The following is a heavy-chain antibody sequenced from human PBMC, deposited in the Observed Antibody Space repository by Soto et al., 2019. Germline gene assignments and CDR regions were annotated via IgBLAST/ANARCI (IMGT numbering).Heavy chain of an antibody. D-gene: IGHD5-12*01. V-gene: IGHV3-53*01. CDR2: IYSGGDT. CDR3: ARAKSLEMATIWDWFDP. Sequence: LRLSCAASGFTVSSNYMSWVRQAPGKGLEWVSLIYSGGDTYYADSVKGRFTISRDNSKNTLYLQMNTLRAEDTAVYYCARAKSLEMATIWDWFDPWGQGTLVTVSS. J-gene: IGHJ5*02. CDR1: GFTVSSNY.